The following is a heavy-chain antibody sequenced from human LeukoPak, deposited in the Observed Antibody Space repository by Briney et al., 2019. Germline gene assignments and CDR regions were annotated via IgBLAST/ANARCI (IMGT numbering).Heavy chain of an antibody. Sequence: SETLSLTCTVSGDSVSTTDYYWPWIRQPPGRGLEWIGYIYDSGNTYYNPPLKSRVTISVDTSNNQVSLKLRSVTAADTAVYYCARVGYCSSASCYSPGAFDIWGRGQWSPFFQ. CDR2: IYDSGNT. CDR3: ARVGYCSSASCYSPGAFDI. V-gene: IGHV4-30-4*01. D-gene: IGHD2-2*01. J-gene: IGHJ3*02. CDR1: GDSVSTTDYY.